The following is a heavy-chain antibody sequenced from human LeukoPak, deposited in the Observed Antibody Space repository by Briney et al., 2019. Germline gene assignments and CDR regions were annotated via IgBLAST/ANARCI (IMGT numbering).Heavy chain of an antibody. J-gene: IGHJ3*02. D-gene: IGHD1-1*01. Sequence: SETLSLTCAVSGGSISSYYWSWIRQPAGKGLEWIGRIYTSGSTNYNPSLKSRVTMSVDTSKNQFSLKLSSVTAADTAVYYCARELGNDGPNDAFDIWGQGTMVTVSS. CDR2: IYTSGST. CDR3: ARELGNDGPNDAFDI. CDR1: GGSISSYY. V-gene: IGHV4-4*07.